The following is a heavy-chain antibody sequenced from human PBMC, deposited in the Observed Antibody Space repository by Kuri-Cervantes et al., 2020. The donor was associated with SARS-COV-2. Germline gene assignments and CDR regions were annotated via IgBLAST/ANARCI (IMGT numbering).Heavy chain of an antibody. Sequence: GESLKISCTASGFILSDYYMTWIRQAPGKGLEWVSNIGPSGTTKYYADSVKGRFTISRDNAKNSLYLQMSSLRAEDTAVYYCARAGPSEYCSSTSCYLRGLDYYYYYMDVWGKGTTVTVSS. D-gene: IGHD2-2*01. J-gene: IGHJ6*03. CDR2: IGPSGTTK. CDR1: GFILSDYY. V-gene: IGHV3-11*04. CDR3: ARAGPSEYCSSTSCYLRGLDYYYYYMDV.